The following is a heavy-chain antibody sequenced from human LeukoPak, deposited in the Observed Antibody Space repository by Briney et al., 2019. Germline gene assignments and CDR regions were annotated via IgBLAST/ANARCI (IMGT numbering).Heavy chain of an antibody. J-gene: IGHJ3*02. CDR1: GFTFSSYA. V-gene: IGHV3-23*01. CDR3: AKVGDYHGSGSYYTGAFDI. D-gene: IGHD3-10*01. Sequence: GGSLRLSCAASGFTFSSYAMSWVRQAPGKGLEWVSAISGSGGSTYYADSVKGRFTISRDNSKNTLYLQMNSLRAEDTAVYYCAKVGDYHGSGSYYTGAFDIWGQGTMVTVSS. CDR2: ISGSGGST.